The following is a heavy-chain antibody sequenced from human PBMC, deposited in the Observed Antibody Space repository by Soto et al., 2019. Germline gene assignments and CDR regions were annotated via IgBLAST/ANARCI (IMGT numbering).Heavy chain of an antibody. CDR3: ARDRDPYYYDSSGYYKA. J-gene: IGHJ5*02. V-gene: IGHV3-30*03. CDR1: GFTFSNYG. D-gene: IGHD3-22*01. Sequence: GGSLRLSCAASGFTFSNYGMHWVRQAPGKGLEWVAVISYDGSNKYYADSVKGRLTISRDNSKNTLYLQMNSLRAEDTAVYYCARDRDPYYYDSSGYYKAWGQGTLVTVSS. CDR2: ISYDGSNK.